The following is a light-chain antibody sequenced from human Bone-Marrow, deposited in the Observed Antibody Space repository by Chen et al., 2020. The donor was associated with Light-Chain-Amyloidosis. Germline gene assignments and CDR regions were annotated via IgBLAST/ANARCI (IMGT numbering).Light chain of an antibody. Sequence: SYVLTQTSSLSGDQRPTATLASGGNNIGSTSVHWYQQTPGQAPLLVVYDASDRPSGIPERLSGSNSGNTATLTISRVEAGDEADYYCQVWDRSSDRPVFGGGTKLTVL. V-gene: IGLV3-21*02. J-gene: IGLJ3*02. CDR3: QVWDRSSDRPV. CDR2: DAS. CDR1: NIGSTS.